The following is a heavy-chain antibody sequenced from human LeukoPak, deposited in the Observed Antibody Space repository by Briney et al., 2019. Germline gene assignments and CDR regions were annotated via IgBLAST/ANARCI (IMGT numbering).Heavy chain of an antibody. CDR3: ARDLPPAATGDY. CDR2: INPNSGGT. CDR1: GYTFTGYY. Sequence: ASVKVSCKASGYTFTGYYMHWVRHAPGQGLEWMGWINPNSGGTNYAQKFQGRVTMTRDTSISTAYMELSRLRSDDTAVYYCARDLPPAATGDYWGQGTLVTVSS. J-gene: IGHJ4*02. D-gene: IGHD6-25*01. V-gene: IGHV1-2*02.